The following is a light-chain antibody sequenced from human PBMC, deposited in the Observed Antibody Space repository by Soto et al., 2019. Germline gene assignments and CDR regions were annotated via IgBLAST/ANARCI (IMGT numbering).Light chain of an antibody. J-gene: IGKJ1*01. CDR3: MQALQILT. CDR1: QSLLHTDGYNY. V-gene: IGKV2-28*01. CDR2: LGS. Sequence: DIVVTQSPLSLTVAPGEPASISCRSSQSLLHTDGYNYLEWYLQKPGQSPQLLIYLGSTRASGVPDRFSGSGSGTDFTLKISIVEADDVWFYYCMQALQILTFGQGTKVEIK.